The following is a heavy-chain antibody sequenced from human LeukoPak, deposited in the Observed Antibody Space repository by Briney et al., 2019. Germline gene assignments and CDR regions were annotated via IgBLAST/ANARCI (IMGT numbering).Heavy chain of an antibody. Sequence: SETLSLTCTVSGGSISSGSYYWSWIRQSAGKGLEWIGRIYTTGSTNYNPSLKSRVTISVDTSKNQFSLKVNSVTAADTAGYYCARGAAVRGVIPSYWYFDLWGRGTLVTVSS. CDR2: IYTTGST. J-gene: IGHJ2*01. CDR1: GGSISSGSYY. V-gene: IGHV4-61*02. CDR3: ARGAAVRGVIPSYWYFDL. D-gene: IGHD3-10*01.